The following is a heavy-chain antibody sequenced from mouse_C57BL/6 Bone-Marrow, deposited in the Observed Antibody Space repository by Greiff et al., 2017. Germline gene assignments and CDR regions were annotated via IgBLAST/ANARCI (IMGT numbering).Heavy chain of an antibody. CDR3: AQERITTVVENAMDY. D-gene: IGHD1-1*01. CDR2: ILPGSGSP. J-gene: IGHJ4*01. V-gene: IGHV1-9*01. CDR1: GYTFTGYW. Sequence: QVQLKESGAELMKPGASVKLSCTATGYTFTGYWLEWVQQRPGHGLEWIGEILPGSGSPNYNEKFKGKATFTADTSSNTAYMQLSSLTTEDSAMYYCAQERITTVVENAMDYWGQGTSVTVSS.